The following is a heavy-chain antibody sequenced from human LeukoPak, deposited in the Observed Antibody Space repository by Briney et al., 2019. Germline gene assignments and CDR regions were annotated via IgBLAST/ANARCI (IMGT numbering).Heavy chain of an antibody. CDR3: ARYTYYYDSSGYWGY. V-gene: IGHV3-53*01. J-gene: IGHJ4*02. Sequence: GGSLRLSCAASGFTVSSNYMSWVRQAPGKGLEWVSVIYSGGSTYYADSVKGRFTISRDNSKNTLYLQMNSLRAEDTAVYYCARYTYYYDSSGYWGYWGQGTLVTVSS. CDR2: IYSGGST. CDR1: GFTVSSNY. D-gene: IGHD3-22*01.